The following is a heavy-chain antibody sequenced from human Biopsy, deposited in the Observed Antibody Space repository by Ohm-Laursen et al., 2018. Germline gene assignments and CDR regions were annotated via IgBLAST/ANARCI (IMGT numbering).Heavy chain of an antibody. D-gene: IGHD5/OR15-5a*01. CDR2: ISTSSTYI. CDR3: ARLDSVDWHFDL. J-gene: IGHJ2*01. V-gene: IGHV3-21*01. CDR1: GFTFSSYS. Sequence: SLRLSCSASGFTFSSYSMNWVRQAPGKGLEWVSSISTSSTYIYYADSVKGRFSISRDDALSSLYLQMNSLRAEDTAVYYCARLDSVDWHFDLWGRGTLVTVSS.